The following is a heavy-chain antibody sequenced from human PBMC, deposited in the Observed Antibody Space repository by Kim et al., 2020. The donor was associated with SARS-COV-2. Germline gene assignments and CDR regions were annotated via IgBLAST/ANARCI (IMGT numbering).Heavy chain of an antibody. J-gene: IGHJ6*02. V-gene: IGHV3-30-3*01. CDR1: GFTFSSYA. CDR2: ISYDGSNK. CDR3: ARDLFGGVIVYGMDV. Sequence: GGSLRLSCAASGFTFSSYAMHWVRQAPGKGLEWVAVISYDGSNKYYADSVKGRFTISRDNSKNTLYLQMNSLRAEDTAVYYCARDLFGGVIVYGMDVWGQGTTVTVSS. D-gene: IGHD3-16*02.